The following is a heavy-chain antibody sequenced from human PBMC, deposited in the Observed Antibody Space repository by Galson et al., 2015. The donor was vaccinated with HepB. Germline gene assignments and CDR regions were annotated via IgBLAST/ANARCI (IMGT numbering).Heavy chain of an antibody. Sequence: SLRLSCAASGFTFSSYAMSWVRQAPGKGLEWVSAISGSGGSTYYADSVKGRFTISRDNSKNTLYLQMNSLRAEDTAVYYCAKDLKARYSSGWAFDYWGQGTLVTVSS. CDR2: ISGSGGST. J-gene: IGHJ4*02. D-gene: IGHD6-19*01. CDR1: GFTFSSYA. V-gene: IGHV3-23*01. CDR3: AKDLKARYSSGWAFDY.